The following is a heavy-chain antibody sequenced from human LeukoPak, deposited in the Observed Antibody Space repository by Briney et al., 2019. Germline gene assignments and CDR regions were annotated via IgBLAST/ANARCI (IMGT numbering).Heavy chain of an antibody. D-gene: IGHD6-13*01. CDR1: GYTFTSYG. J-gene: IGHJ4*02. Sequence: ASVKVSCKASGYTFTSYGISWVRQAPGQGLEWMGWISAYNGNTNYAQKLQGRVTMTTDTSTSTAYMELRSLRSDDTAVYYCARDLIAAAGSVGVFDYWGQGTLVTVSS. V-gene: IGHV1-18*01. CDR3: ARDLIAAAGSVGVFDY. CDR2: ISAYNGNT.